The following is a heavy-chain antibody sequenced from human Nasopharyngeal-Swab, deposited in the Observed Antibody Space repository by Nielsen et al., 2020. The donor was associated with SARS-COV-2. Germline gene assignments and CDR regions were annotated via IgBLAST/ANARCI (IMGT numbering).Heavy chain of an antibody. CDR3: TTDFYFDY. J-gene: IGHJ4*02. CDR1: GFILSASA. Sequence: GGSLRLSCAASGFILSASAIRWVRQAPGKGLEWVGRIGDKDHNYATTYGASVKGRFTISRDDSKNMAFLQMDSLKTEDTALYYCTTDFYFDYWGQGTLVTVSS. V-gene: IGHV3-73*01. CDR2: IGDKDHNYAT.